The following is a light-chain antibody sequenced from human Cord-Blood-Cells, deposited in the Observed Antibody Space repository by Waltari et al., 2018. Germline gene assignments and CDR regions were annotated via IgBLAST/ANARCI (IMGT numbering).Light chain of an antibody. Sequence: EIVLTQSPAPLSSSPGERATLSCRASQSVSSYLAWYQQKPGQAPRLLIYDASNRATGIPARFSGSGSGTDFTLTISSLEPEDFAVYYCQQRSNWPPVTFGQGTRLEIK. J-gene: IGKJ5*01. CDR1: QSVSSY. CDR2: DAS. CDR3: QQRSNWPPVT. V-gene: IGKV3-11*01.